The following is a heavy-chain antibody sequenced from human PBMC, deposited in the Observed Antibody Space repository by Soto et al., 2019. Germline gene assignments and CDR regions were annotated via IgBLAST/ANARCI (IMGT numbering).Heavy chain of an antibody. CDR1: GDTFPDYY. CDR3: ARGGNVVVVTAALDY. D-gene: IGHD2-21*02. CDR2: VNPSGGHT. Sequence: QVQLMQSGAEVKKPGASVKVSCKASGDTFPDYYIHWVRQAPGQGLEWMGRVNPSGGHTTYAQHFLGRVTMTRDTSTSTLYMELTSLTSDDTAIYYCARGGNVVVVTAALDYWGQGTLVTVSS. V-gene: IGHV1-46*01. J-gene: IGHJ4*02.